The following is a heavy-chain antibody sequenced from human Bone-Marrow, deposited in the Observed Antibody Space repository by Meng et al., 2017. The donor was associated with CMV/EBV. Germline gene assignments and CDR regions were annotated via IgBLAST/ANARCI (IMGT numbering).Heavy chain of an antibody. CDR2: INPNSGGT. V-gene: IGHV1-2*02. J-gene: IGHJ6*02. CDR3: ARKGYCSSTSCYYGMDV. CDR1: GYTFTGYY. D-gene: IGHD2-2*01. Sequence: ASVKVSCKASGYTFTGYYMHWVRQAPGQGLEWMGWINPNSGGTNYAQKFQGRVTMTRDTSISTAYKGLSRLRSDDTAVYDCARKGYCSSTSCYYGMDVWGQGTTVTVSS.